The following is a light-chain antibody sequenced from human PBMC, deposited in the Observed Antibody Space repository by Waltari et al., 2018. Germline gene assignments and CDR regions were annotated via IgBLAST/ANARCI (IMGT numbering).Light chain of an antibody. V-gene: IGKV2-29*02. CDR3: MHAIQLPRT. J-gene: IGKJ1*01. CDR1: QSLVHTDGRTY. Sequence: DVVVTQTPLSLSVTPGQPASISCKSSQSLVHTDGRTYFYWFLQRPGQSPQLLISENSNRVSGVPDRFSGSGSGTDFTLHISRVEAEDVGVYYCMHAIQLPRTFGQGTRVEIK. CDR2: ENS.